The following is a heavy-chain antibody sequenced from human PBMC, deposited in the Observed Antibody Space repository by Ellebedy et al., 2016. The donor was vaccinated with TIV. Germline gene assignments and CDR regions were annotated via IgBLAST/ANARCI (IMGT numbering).Heavy chain of an antibody. CDR1: GYIFLSSD. V-gene: IGHV1-8*01. J-gene: IGHJ4*02. CDR3: ARSRTGGELDY. Sequence: AASVKVSCKTSGYIFLSSDINWVRQAPGQGLEWLGWMNPNSGDTGYAKRFQGRLSMTRNSSTSTAYMELRGLISEDTAVFYCARSRTGGELDYWGQGTLVTVSS. CDR2: MNPNSGDT. D-gene: IGHD3-16*01.